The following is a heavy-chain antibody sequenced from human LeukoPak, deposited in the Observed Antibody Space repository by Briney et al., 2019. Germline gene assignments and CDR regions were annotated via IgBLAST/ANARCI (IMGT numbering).Heavy chain of an antibody. V-gene: IGHV3-11*04. J-gene: IGHJ3*02. D-gene: IGHD3-16*01. CDR1: GFTFSDYY. CDR3: AREITFEAFDI. Sequence: AGGSLRLSCAASGFTFSDYYMSWIRQAPGKGLEWVSYISSSGNIIYYADSVKGRFTISRDNSKNTLYLQMNSLRAEDTAVYYCAREITFEAFDIWGQGTMVTVSS. CDR2: ISSSGNII.